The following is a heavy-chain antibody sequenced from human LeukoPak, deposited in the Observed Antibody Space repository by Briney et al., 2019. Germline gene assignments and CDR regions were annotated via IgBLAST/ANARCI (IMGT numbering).Heavy chain of an antibody. CDR3: ARVTGYRIEDYFDY. J-gene: IGHJ4*02. CDR2: IYYSGST. CDR1: GGSITSYY. Sequence: SETLSLTCTVSGGSITSYYWSWIRHPPGRGLEWVGYIYYSGSTNYNPSLKSRVTISVDTSKNQFSLKLSSVTAADTAVYYCARVTGYRIEDYFDYWGQGTLVTVSS. V-gene: IGHV4-59*01. D-gene: IGHD6-13*01.